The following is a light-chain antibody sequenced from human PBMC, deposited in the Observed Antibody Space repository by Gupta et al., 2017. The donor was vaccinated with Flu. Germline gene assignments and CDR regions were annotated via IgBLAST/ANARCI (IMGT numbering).Light chain of an antibody. CDR2: GNS. J-gene: IGLJ6*01. CDR3: SESGDSINSHGV. V-gene: IGLV1-44*01. Sequence: QSVLAQPPSASETPGQRVTISCSGSSSNIGRNPVTWYQQVPGTAPKLLIYGNSQRPSAVPPGCFCATYCASASTVISARQYEDEADDYCSESGDSINSHGVFGTGTKVTVL. CDR1: SSNIGRNP.